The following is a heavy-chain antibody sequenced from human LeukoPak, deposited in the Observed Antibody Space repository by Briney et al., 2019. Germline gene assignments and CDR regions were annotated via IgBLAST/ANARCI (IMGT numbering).Heavy chain of an antibody. Sequence: GGSLRLSCAASGFTFSSYSVNWVRQAPGKGLEWVSSISSSGNYIYYADSVEGRFTISRDNAKNSLYLQMNSLRAEDTAVYYCARESGGYCSSTSCYKGYFDYWGQGTLVTVSS. D-gene: IGHD2-2*02. CDR2: ISSSGNYI. CDR3: ARESGGYCSSTSCYKGYFDY. J-gene: IGHJ4*02. CDR1: GFTFSSYS. V-gene: IGHV3-21*01.